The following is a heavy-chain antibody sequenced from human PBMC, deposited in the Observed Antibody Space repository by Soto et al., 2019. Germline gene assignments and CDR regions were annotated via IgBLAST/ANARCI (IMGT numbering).Heavy chain of an antibody. CDR2: IRSREDGGTS. CDR1: GFVFSDAL. D-gene: IGHD6-19*01. Sequence: EVQLVESGGGLVKPGGALRLSCAASGFVFSDALMIWVRQAPGKGLEWGGRIRSREDGGTSDYAPPVKDRFTISRDDSKNTLYLEMNSLKVEDTAVYYCVTHWGAYRSGWPWGQGTLVIVSS. CDR3: VTHWGAYRSGWP. J-gene: IGHJ5*02. V-gene: IGHV3-15*07.